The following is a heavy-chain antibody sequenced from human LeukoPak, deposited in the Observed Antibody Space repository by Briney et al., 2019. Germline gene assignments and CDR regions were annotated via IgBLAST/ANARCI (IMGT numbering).Heavy chain of an antibody. CDR1: GFTFSSSV. J-gene: IGHJ5*01. CDR2: ISSNGDFT. D-gene: IGHD1-1*01. Sequence: GGSLRLSCGASGFTFSSSVMHWVRQAPGKGLEYVSAISSNGDFTYYVDSVKGRFTISRDNSKNTLYLQLGSLRGEDMAVYYCARGTGDNLYNWFDSWGQGTLVTVSS. CDR3: ARGTGDNLYNWFDS. V-gene: IGHV3-64*02.